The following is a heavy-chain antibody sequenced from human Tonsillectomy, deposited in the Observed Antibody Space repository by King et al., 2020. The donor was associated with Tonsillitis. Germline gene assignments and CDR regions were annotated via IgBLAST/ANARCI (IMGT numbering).Heavy chain of an antibody. J-gene: IGHJ4*02. CDR1: GFTFSNFE. Sequence: VQLVESGGGLVQPGGSLRLSCAASGFTFSNFEMDLVRQAPGKGLEWVSYNDRCGSTKYYADSVKCRFTISRDNAKNSLYLQMNSLRAEDTAIYYCARAPARHFFDYWGQGTLVTVSS. D-gene: IGHD2-2*01. V-gene: IGHV3-48*03. CDR3: ARAPARHFFDY. CDR2: NDRCGSTK.